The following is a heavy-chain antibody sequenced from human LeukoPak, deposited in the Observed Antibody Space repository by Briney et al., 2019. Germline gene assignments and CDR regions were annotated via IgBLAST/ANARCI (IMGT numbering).Heavy chain of an antibody. CDR1: GYTFTGYY. Sequence: ASVKVSCKASGYTFTGYYMHWVRQAPGQGLEWMGWINPNSGGTNYAQKFQGRVTMTTDTSTSTAYMELRSLRSDDTAVYYCARDRPYYGSGSYYGGDFDYWGQGTLVTVSS. D-gene: IGHD3-10*01. CDR3: ARDRPYYGSGSYYGGDFDY. CDR2: INPNSGGT. J-gene: IGHJ4*02. V-gene: IGHV1-2*02.